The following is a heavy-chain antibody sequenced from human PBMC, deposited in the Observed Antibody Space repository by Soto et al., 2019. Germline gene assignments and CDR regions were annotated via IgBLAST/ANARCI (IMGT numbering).Heavy chain of an antibody. CDR3: ARAYGDYVFDY. J-gene: IGHJ4*02. V-gene: IGHV4-59*01. CDR2: IYYSGST. Sequence: SETLSLTCTVSGGSISSYYWSWIRQPPGKGLEWIGYIYYSGSTNYNPSLKSQVTKSVDTSKNHFSLKLCSVTAADTAVYYCARAYGDYVFDYWGQGTLVTVS. CDR1: GGSISSYY. D-gene: IGHD4-17*01.